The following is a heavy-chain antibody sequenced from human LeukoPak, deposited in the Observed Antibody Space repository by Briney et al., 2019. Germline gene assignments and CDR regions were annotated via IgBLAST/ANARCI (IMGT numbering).Heavy chain of an antibody. CDR3: ARLGFGEYYFYYYMDV. D-gene: IGHD3-10*01. CDR2: MSNSGSII. Sequence: GGSLRLSCEASGFSFADHYMSWIRQAPGKGLEWVSYMSNSGSIIYYADSVKGRFTISRDNTKTFLHLQMNGLRDEDTAVYYCARLGFGEYYFYYYMDVWGKGTAVTVSS. J-gene: IGHJ6*03. V-gene: IGHV3-11*01. CDR1: GFSFADHY.